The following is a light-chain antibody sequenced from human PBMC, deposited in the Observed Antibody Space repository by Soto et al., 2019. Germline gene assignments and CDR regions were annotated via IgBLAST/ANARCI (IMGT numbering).Light chain of an antibody. V-gene: IGLV1-40*01. CDR3: QSYDNGLGGHVV. J-gene: IGLJ2*01. CDR1: NSSIGAGYD. Sequence: QSVLTQPPSVSGAPGQGVAISCTGTNSSIGAGYDVQWYQHLPGRAPRLLVHGNNNRPSGVPDRFSASKSGTSASLAITGLPTEDEAYYYCQSYDNGLGGHVVFGGGTKLTVL. CDR2: GNN.